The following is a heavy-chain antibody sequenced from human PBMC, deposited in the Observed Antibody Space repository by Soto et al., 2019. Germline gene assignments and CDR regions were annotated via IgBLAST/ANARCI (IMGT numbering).Heavy chain of an antibody. CDR2: IKKDGSVR. Sequence: EVQLVESGGGWVQPGGSLRLSCAASGFNFSNNWMSWVRQAPGKGLEWVANIKKDGSVRNYVDSVKGRFTISRDNAKNSLYLQMNSLRAEDTAVYHGAKEGGPSGDHDFWGQGTLVTVSS. CDR1: GFNFSNNW. J-gene: IGHJ4*02. CDR3: AKEGGPSGDHDF. V-gene: IGHV3-7*01. D-gene: IGHD4-17*01.